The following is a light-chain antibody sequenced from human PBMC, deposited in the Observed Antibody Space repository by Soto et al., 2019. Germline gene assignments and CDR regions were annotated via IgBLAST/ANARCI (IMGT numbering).Light chain of an antibody. J-gene: IGKJ5*01. Sequence: SPVTLSVSPGERATLSCRASQSVSSDLAWYQQKPGQAPRLLIYGASTRATGIPARFSGSGSGTEFTLTISSLQSEDFAVYYCQQYHNWLMYTFGQGTRLEIK. CDR2: GAS. CDR3: QQYHNWLMYT. CDR1: QSVSSD. V-gene: IGKV3-15*01.